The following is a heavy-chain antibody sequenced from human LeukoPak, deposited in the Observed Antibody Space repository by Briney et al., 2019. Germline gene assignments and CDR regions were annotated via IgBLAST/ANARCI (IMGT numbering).Heavy chain of an antibody. J-gene: IGHJ4*02. CDR3: VKVRHSGGFYAFDY. V-gene: IGHV3-9*01. CDR1: GFIFDDYA. CDR2: ISWEKNSI. D-gene: IGHD3-22*01. Sequence: GGSLRLSCAASGFIFDDYAMHWVRQAPGKGLEWVSGISWEKNSIGYGDSVKGRFTISRDNAKKFLYLQMDSLRVEDTALYYCVKVRHSGGFYAFDYWGQGTPVTVSS.